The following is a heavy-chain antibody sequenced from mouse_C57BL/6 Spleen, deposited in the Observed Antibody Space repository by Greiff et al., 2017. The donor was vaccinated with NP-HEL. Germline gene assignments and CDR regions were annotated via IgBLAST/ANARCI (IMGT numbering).Heavy chain of an antibody. Sequence: VQLQQSGAELVRPGASVKLSCTASGFNITDYYMHWVKQRPEQGLEWIGRIDPEDGDTEYAPKFQGKATMTADTSSNTAYLQLSSLTSEDTAVYYCTTLNYGSSPFAYWGQGTLVTVSA. CDR1: GFNITDYY. J-gene: IGHJ3*01. CDR2: IDPEDGDT. D-gene: IGHD1-1*01. V-gene: IGHV14-1*01. CDR3: TTLNYGSSPFAY.